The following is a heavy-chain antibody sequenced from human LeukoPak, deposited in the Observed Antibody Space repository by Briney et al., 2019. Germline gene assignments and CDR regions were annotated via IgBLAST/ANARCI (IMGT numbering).Heavy chain of an antibody. CDR1: GGSISSYY. V-gene: IGHV4-4*07. Sequence: SETLSLTCTVSGGSISSYYWSWIRQPTGKGLEWIGRIYTSGSTNYNPSLKSRVTMSVDTSKNQFSLKLSSVTAADTAVYYCARDLSNYDFWSATVMGVAFDIWGQGTMVTVSS. J-gene: IGHJ3*02. D-gene: IGHD3-3*01. CDR3: ARDLSNYDFWSATVMGVAFDI. CDR2: IYTSGST.